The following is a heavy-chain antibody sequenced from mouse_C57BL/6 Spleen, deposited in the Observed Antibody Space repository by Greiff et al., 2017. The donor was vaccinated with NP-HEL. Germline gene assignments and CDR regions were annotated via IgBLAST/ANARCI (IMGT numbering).Heavy chain of an antibody. D-gene: IGHD2-2*01. J-gene: IGHJ1*03. CDR1: GYSITSGYD. CDR2: ISYSGST. CDR3: ARDGYYGYFDV. Sequence: EVQLVESGPGMVKPSQSLSLTCTVTGYSITSGYDWHWIRHFPGNKLEWMGYISYSGSTNYNPSLKSRISITHDTSKNHFFLKLNSVTTEDTATYYCARDGYYGYFDVWGTGTTVTVSS. V-gene: IGHV3-1*01.